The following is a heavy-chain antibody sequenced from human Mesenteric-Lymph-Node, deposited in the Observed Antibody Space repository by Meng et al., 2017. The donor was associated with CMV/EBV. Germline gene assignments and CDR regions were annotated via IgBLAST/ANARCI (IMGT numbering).Heavy chain of an antibody. CDR1: GYSISSGYY. Sequence: SETLSLTCTVSGYSISSGYYWGWIRQPPGKGLEWIGSIYHSGSTYYNPSLKSRVTISVDTSKNQFSLKLSSVTAADTAVYYCARVYGSGSWRYFDYWGQGTLVTVSS. CDR2: IYHSGST. V-gene: IGHV4-38-2*02. D-gene: IGHD3-10*01. J-gene: IGHJ4*02. CDR3: ARVYGSGSWRYFDY.